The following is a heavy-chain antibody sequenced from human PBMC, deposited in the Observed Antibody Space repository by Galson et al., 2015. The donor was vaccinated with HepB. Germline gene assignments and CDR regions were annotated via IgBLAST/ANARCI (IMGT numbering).Heavy chain of an antibody. D-gene: IGHD6-19*01. J-gene: IGHJ4*02. V-gene: IGHV6-1*01. CDR3: ARDGYSSGWYSGNYFDY. Sequence: CAISGDSVFSNSAAWNWIRQSPSRGLEWLGRTYYRSKWYNDYAVSVKSRITINPDTSKNQFSLQLNSVTPEDTAVYYCARDGYSSGWYSGNYFDYWGQGTLVTVSS. CDR2: TYYRSKWYN. CDR1: GDSVFSNSAA.